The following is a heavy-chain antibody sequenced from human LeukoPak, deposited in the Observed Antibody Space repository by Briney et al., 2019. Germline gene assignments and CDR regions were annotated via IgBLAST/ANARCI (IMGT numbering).Heavy chain of an antibody. CDR2: INHSGST. J-gene: IGHJ4*02. D-gene: IGHD3-10*01. Sequence: PSETLSLTCAVYGGSFSGYYWSWIRQPPGKGLEWIGEINHSGSTNYNPSLKSRVTISVDTSKNQFSLRLSSVTAADTAVYYCARGRKYYYGSGRIGSFAYWGQGTLVTVSS. CDR3: ARGRKYYYGSGRIGSFAY. CDR1: GGSFSGYY. V-gene: IGHV4-34*01.